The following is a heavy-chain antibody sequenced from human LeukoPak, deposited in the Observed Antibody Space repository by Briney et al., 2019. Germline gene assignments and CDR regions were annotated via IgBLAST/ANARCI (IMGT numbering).Heavy chain of an antibody. J-gene: IGHJ4*02. CDR1: GFTVSSNY. D-gene: IGHD6-19*01. V-gene: IGHV3-53*01. Sequence: GGSLRLSCAASGFTVSSNYMSWVRQAPGKGLEWVSIIYSGGGTYYADSVKGRFTISRDNSKNTLYLQMNSLRAEDTAVYSCARMLPGGWAFDYWGQGTLVTVS. CDR3: ARMLPGGWAFDY. CDR2: IYSGGGT.